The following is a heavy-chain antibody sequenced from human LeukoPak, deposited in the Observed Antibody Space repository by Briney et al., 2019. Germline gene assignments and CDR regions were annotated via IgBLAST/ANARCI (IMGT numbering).Heavy chain of an antibody. Sequence: GGSLRLSCAASGFTFSGYSMNWVRQAPGKGLEWVSYISSSSSTIYYADSVKGRFTISRDNAKNSLYLQMNSLRAEDTAVYYCARDGYGDPSAEYFQHWGQGTLVTVSS. CDR1: GFTFSGYS. D-gene: IGHD4-17*01. V-gene: IGHV3-48*01. CDR2: ISSSSSTI. J-gene: IGHJ1*01. CDR3: ARDGYGDPSAEYFQH.